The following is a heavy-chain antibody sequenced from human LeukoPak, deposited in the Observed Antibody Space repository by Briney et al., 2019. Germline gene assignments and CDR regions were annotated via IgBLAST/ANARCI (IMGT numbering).Heavy chain of an antibody. CDR2: IYYSGST. Sequence: PSETLSLTCTVSGGSISSYYWSWIPQPPGKGLEWIGYIYYSGSTNYNPSLKSRVTISVDTSKNQFSLKLSSVTAADTAVYYCARVNYDYYYGAFCDYGGQGTLVTVSS. V-gene: IGHV4-59*01. D-gene: IGHD3-10*01. CDR3: ARVNYDYYYGAFCDY. CDR1: GGSISSYY. J-gene: IGHJ4*02.